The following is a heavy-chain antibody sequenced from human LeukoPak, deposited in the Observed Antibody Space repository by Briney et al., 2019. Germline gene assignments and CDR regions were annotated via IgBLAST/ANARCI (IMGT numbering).Heavy chain of an antibody. J-gene: IGHJ4*02. Sequence: QPGGSLRLSCAASGFTFSSYGMHWVRQAPGKGLEWVAFIRYDGSNKYYADSVKGRFTISRDNSKNTLYLQMNSLRAEDTAVYYCAKVGDSSGYYQNYLDYWGQRTLVTVSS. CDR3: AKVGDSSGYYQNYLDY. D-gene: IGHD3-22*01. CDR1: GFTFSSYG. V-gene: IGHV3-30*02. CDR2: IRYDGSNK.